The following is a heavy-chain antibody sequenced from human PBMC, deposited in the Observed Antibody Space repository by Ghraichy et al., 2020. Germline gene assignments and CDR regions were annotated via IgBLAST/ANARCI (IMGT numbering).Heavy chain of an antibody. CDR3: ARGVYFSSTSCYMTVGGMDV. V-gene: IGHV4-34*01. CDR2: INLSGST. J-gene: IGHJ6*02. CDR1: GGSFSGYY. D-gene: IGHD2-2*02. Sequence: SETLSLTCAVYGGSFSGYYWSWIRQPPGKGLEWIGEINLSGSTNYNPSLKSRVTISVDTSKNQFSLKLSSVTAADTAVYYCARGVYFSSTSCYMTVGGMDVWGQGTTVTVSS.